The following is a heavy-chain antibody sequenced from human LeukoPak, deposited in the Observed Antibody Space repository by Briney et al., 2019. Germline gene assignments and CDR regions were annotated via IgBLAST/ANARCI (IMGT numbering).Heavy chain of an antibody. CDR3: TRSLSSSTDY. Sequence: RGSLKLSCAASGFTFSTSYMHWVRQASGQGLEWVDRIRTKPNSYATAYAASVKGRFTISRDDSKNTAYHLMSRLKTEGTAVYYCTRSLSSSTDYWGQGTLVTVSS. V-gene: IGHV3-73*01. J-gene: IGHJ4*02. CDR2: IRTKPNSYAT. CDR1: GFTFSTSY. D-gene: IGHD6-13*01.